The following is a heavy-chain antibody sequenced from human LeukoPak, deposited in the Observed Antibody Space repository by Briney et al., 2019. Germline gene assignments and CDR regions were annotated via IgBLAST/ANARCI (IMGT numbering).Heavy chain of an antibody. CDR2: VNHSGSI. D-gene: IGHD3-16*01. CDR1: GESFSGYS. V-gene: IGHV4-34*01. CDR3: VRGIWSYEYVPFDP. Sequence: SETLSLTCGVYGESFSGYSWSWIRQPPGKGLEWIGEVNHSGSIIYNQSLKSRVTISVDTSENHFSLKLSSVTAADTAVYYCVRGIWSYEYVPFDPWGQGTLVTVSS. J-gene: IGHJ5*02.